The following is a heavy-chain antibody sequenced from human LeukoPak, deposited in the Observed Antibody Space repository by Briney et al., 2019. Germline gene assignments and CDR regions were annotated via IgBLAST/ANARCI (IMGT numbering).Heavy chain of an antibody. CDR3: ARDRSGSYYGSAFDI. J-gene: IGHJ3*02. D-gene: IGHD1-26*01. Sequence: GGSLRLSCAASGFTVSSNYMSWVRQAPGKGLEWVSVIYSGGSTYYADSVKGRFTISRDNSKNTLYLQMNSLRAEDTAVYYCARDRSGSYYGSAFDIWGQGTMVTVSS. CDR1: GFTVSSNY. CDR2: IYSGGST. V-gene: IGHV3-66*01.